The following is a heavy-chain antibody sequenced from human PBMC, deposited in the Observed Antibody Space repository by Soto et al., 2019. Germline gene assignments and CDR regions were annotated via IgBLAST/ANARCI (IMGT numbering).Heavy chain of an antibody. CDR2: MNPNNGNT. V-gene: IGHV1-8*01. J-gene: IGHJ4*02. Sequence: ASVKVSCKAAAYTFTSYDINWVRQATGQDFEWMGWMNPNNGNTAYAQKFQGRVTMTRDTSKSTAFMELSSLASEDTAVYYCARGPRNWGVDYWGQGTLVTVSS. CDR1: AYTFTSYD. D-gene: IGHD7-27*01. CDR3: ARGPRNWGVDY.